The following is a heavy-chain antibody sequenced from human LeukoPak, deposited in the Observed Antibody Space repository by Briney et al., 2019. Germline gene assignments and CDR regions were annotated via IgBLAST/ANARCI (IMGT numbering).Heavy chain of an antibody. D-gene: IGHD6-13*01. J-gene: IGHJ5*02. V-gene: IGHV4-59*01. CDR2: IYYSGST. CDR1: GGSISSYY. Sequence: SETLSLTCTVSGGSISSYYWSWIRQPPGKGLEWIGYIYYSGSTNYNPSLKSRVTISVDTSKNQFSLKLSSVTAADTAVYYCARRGIFSSPREFDPWGQGTLVTVSS. CDR3: ARRGIFSSPREFDP.